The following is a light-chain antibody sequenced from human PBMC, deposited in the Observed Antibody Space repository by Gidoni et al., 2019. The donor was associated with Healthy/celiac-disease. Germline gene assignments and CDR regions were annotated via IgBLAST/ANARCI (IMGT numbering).Light chain of an antibody. CDR3: CSYAGSYVV. V-gene: IGLV2-11*01. CDR1: SSDVGGYNY. J-gene: IGLJ2*01. CDR2: DVS. Sequence: QSAMTQPLSVSESPGQSVTISCTGTSSDVGGYNYVTWYQQLPGKAPTLMIYDVSKRPSGVPDRFSGSKSGNTASLTISGLQAEDEADYYCCSYAGSYVVFGGGTKLTVL.